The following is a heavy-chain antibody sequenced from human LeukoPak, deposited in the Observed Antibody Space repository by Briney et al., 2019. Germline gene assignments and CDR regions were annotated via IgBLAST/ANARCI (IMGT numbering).Heavy chain of an antibody. D-gene: IGHD4-17*01. Sequence: SEILSLTCTVSGGSISSGDYYWSWIRQPPGKGLEWIGYVYYSGSTYYNPSLKSRVTISVDTSKNQFSLKLSSVTAADTAVYYCARDLDYGDQNGMDVWGQGTTVTVSS. CDR1: GGSISSGDYY. V-gene: IGHV4-30-4*01. CDR3: ARDLDYGDQNGMDV. CDR2: VYYSGST. J-gene: IGHJ6*02.